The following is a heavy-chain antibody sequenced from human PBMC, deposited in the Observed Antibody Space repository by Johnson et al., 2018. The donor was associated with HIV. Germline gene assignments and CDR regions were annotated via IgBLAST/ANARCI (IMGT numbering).Heavy chain of an antibody. D-gene: IGHD6-13*01. Sequence: VQLVESGGGLVQPGRSLRLSCAASGFTFDDYAMHWVRQAPGKGLEWVSGINWNGGSTGYADSVKGRFTISLDNAKNSLYLQMNSLRAEDTAVYYCAREGAWSSSWYHDAFDIWGQGTMVTVSS. J-gene: IGHJ3*02. CDR1: GFTFDDYA. CDR3: AREGAWSSSWYHDAFDI. CDR2: INWNGGST. V-gene: IGHV3-20*04.